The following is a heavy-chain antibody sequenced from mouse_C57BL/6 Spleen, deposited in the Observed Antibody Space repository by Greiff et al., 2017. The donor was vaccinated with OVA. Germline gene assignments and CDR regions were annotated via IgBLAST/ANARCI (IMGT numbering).Heavy chain of an antibody. CDR2: ISSGGSYT. J-gene: IGHJ1*03. Sequence: DVHLVESGGDLVKPGGSLKLSCAASGFTFSSYGMSWVRQTPDQRLEWVATISSGGSYTYYPDSVKGRFTISRDNAKNTLYLQMSSLKSEDTAMDYCARPNGSSYRYFDVWGTGTTVTVSS. D-gene: IGHD1-1*01. V-gene: IGHV5-6*01. CDR3: ARPNGSSYRYFDV. CDR1: GFTFSSYG.